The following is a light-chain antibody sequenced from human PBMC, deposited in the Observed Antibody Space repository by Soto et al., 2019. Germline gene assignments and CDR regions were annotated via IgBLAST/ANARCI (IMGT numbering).Light chain of an antibody. J-gene: IGKJ5*01. CDR1: QSVSSN. V-gene: IGKV3-15*01. CDR3: QQRNVWPPVT. Sequence: EIVMTQSPATLSVSPGERATLSCRASQSVSSNLAWYQQKPGQAPRLLISGAFNRATGIPARFSGSGSGTDFTLTTTTLEPEDTAVYYCQQRNVWPPVTSGQGPRWRL. CDR2: GAF.